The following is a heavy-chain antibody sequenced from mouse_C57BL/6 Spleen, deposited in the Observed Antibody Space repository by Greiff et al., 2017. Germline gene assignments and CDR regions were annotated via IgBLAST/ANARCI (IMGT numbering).Heavy chain of an antibody. CDR3: ARGYGDYCAMDY. D-gene: IGHD1-2*01. Sequence: VQLQQPGTELVKPGASVKLSCKASGYIFTSYWMHWVKQRPGQGPEWKGNINPSNGGTNYNEKFKSKATLTVDKSSSTAYMQPSSLTYEDSAVYCCARGYGDYCAMDYWGQGTSVTVSS. CDR2: INPSNGGT. CDR1: GYIFTSYW. V-gene: IGHV1-53*01. J-gene: IGHJ4*01.